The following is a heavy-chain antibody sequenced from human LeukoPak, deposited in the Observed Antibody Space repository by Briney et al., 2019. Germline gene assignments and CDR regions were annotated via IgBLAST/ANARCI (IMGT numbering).Heavy chain of an antibody. V-gene: IGHV3-66*01. CDR1: GFTVSSNY. CDR2: IYSGGST. Sequence: SGGSLRLSCAASGFTVSSNYMSWVRQAPGKGLEWVSVIYSGGSTYYADSVKGRFTISRDNSKNTLYLQMNSLRAEDTAVYYCAREGYCDSRSYFDYWGQGTLVTVSS. J-gene: IGHJ4*02. D-gene: IGHD3-22*01. CDR3: AREGYCDSRSYFDY.